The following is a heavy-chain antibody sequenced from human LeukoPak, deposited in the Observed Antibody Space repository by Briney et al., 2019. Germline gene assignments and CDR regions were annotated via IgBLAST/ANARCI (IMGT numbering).Heavy chain of an antibody. D-gene: IGHD3-16*01. V-gene: IGHV4-30-4*01. CDR1: GGSISSGDYY. J-gene: IGHJ4*02. CDR3: ARDGGIQFESDC. Sequence: SETLSLTCTVSGGSISSGDYYWSWIRQPPGKGLEWIGYIYYSGSTYYNPSPKSRVTISVDTSKNQFSLKLSSVTAADTAVYYCARDGGIQFESDCWGQGTLVTVSS. CDR2: IYYSGST.